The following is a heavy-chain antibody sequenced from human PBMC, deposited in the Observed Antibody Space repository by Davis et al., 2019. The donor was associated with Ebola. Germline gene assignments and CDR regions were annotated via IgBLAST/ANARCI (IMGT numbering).Heavy chain of an antibody. V-gene: IGHV1-8*02. CDR1: GGTFSSYA. CDR3: ARPIEKRCSPGCFDL. Sequence: ASVKVSCKASGGTFSSYAINWVRQATGQGLEWMGWMNPDSGNTGYASKFQGRVTMTRDNSINTAYMELRSLTSDDTGVYYCARPIEKRCSPGCFDLWGRGTLVTVSS. CDR2: MNPDSGNT. D-gene: IGHD4/OR15-4a*01. J-gene: IGHJ2*01.